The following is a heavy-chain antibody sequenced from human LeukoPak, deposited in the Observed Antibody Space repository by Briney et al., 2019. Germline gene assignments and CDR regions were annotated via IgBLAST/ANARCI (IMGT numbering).Heavy chain of an antibody. D-gene: IGHD4-17*01. CDR3: ARVLDYGDYADY. J-gene: IGHJ4*02. V-gene: IGHV1-8*01. CDR1: GYTFTSYD. Sequence: GASVKVSCKASGYTFTSYDINWVRQATGQGLEWMGWMNPNSGNTGYAQKFQGRVTMTRDTSTSTVYMELSSLRSEDTAVYYCARVLDYGDYADYWGQGTLVTVSS. CDR2: MNPNSGNT.